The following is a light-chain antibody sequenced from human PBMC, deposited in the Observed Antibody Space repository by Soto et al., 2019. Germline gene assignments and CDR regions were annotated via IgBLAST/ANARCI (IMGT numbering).Light chain of an antibody. V-gene: IGLV2-11*01. Sequence: QSALTQPASVSGSPGQSITISCTGTSSDVGSYNYVSWYQQHPGKAPKLIIYDVTKRPSGVPDRFSGSSSGNTASLTISGLQAEDEADYFCCSYAGSYSYVFGTGTKLTVL. CDR2: DVT. CDR1: SSDVGSYNY. J-gene: IGLJ1*01. CDR3: CSYAGSYSYV.